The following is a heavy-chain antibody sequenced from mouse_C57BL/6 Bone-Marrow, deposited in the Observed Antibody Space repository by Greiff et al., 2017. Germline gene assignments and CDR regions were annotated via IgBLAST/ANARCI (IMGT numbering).Heavy chain of an antibody. V-gene: IGHV1-62-2*01. D-gene: IGHD2-4*01. CDR2: FYPGSGSI. CDR1: GYIFTEYT. CDR3: AMHEMYYDYEGYFDY. J-gene: IGHJ2*01. Sequence: VQLQQSGAELVKPGASVKMSCKASGYIFTEYTIHWVKQRSGQGLEWIGWFYPGSGSIKYNERFKDKATLTADKSSNTVYMQLSRLTSEDSAVYFCAMHEMYYDYEGYFDYWGQGTTLTVSS.